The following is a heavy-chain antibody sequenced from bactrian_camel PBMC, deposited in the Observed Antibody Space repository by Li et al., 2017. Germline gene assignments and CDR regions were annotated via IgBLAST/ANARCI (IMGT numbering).Heavy chain of an antibody. V-gene: IGHV3S67*01. J-gene: IGHJ4*01. CDR3: AAIAPTRPGWTECPLQQAAYNT. CDR1: QDILSRYC. CDR2: LSADSPT. Sequence: VQLVESGGGSVQTGGSLTLSCVGSQDILSRYCMAWFHQAPGNECELVATLSADSPTYYAHSVKGRFTISQDISKNTVYLQMNTLKPEDTDMYYCAAIAPTRPGWTECPLQQAAYNTWGQGTQVTVS. D-gene: IGHD3*01.